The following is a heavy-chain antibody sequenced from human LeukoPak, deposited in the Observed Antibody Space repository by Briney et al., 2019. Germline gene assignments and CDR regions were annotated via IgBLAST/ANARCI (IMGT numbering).Heavy chain of an antibody. CDR1: GGSISSYY. Sequence: SETLSLTCTVSGGSISSYYWSWIRQPPGKGLEWIGYIYYSGSTNYNPSLKSRVTISVDTSKNQFSLKLSSVTAADTAVYYCARARDGYNYASFDYWGQGTLVTVSP. D-gene: IGHD5-24*01. CDR3: ARARDGYNYASFDY. CDR2: IYYSGST. J-gene: IGHJ4*02. V-gene: IGHV4-59*01.